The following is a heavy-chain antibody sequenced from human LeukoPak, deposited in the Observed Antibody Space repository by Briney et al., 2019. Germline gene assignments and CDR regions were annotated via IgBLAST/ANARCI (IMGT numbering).Heavy chain of an antibody. CDR2: IKADRGGT. CDR1: GYTFTGYY. D-gene: IGHD3-22*01. Sequence: GASVKVSCKASGYTFTGYYMHWVRQAPGQGLEWMGWIKADRGGTNYAEKFQGRVTMTRDTSISTAYMDFSRLRSDDTAVYHCATSGYPYNAFDIWGQGTMVTVSS. CDR3: ATSGYPYNAFDI. J-gene: IGHJ3*02. V-gene: IGHV1-2*02.